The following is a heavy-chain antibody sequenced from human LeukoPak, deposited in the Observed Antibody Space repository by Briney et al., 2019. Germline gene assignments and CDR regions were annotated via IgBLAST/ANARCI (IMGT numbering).Heavy chain of an antibody. Sequence: ASVKVSCKASGYSFTGYYIHWVRQAPGQGLEWMGWINPNNGGTNFAQKFQGRVTMTRDTSISIAYMELSRLRSDDTAIYYCAKDQNTGYANNWFDPWGQGTLVTVSS. D-gene: IGHD5-12*01. CDR2: INPNNGGT. J-gene: IGHJ5*02. CDR1: GYSFTGYY. V-gene: IGHV1-2*02. CDR3: AKDQNTGYANNWFDP.